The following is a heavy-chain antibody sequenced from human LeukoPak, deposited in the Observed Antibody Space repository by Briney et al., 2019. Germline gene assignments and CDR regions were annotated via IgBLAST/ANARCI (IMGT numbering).Heavy chain of an antibody. V-gene: IGHV1-18*01. J-gene: IGHJ4*02. CDR2: ISAYNGNT. CDR1: GYTFTSYG. D-gene: IGHD3-10*01. Sequence: ASVKVSCKASGYTFTSYGISWVRQAPGQGLEWMGWISAYNGNTNYAQELQGRVTMTTDTSTSTAYMELRSLRSDDTAVYYCARHSYYYGSGSYYNSPPGDYWGQGTLVTVSS. CDR3: ARHSYYYGSGSYYNSPPGDY.